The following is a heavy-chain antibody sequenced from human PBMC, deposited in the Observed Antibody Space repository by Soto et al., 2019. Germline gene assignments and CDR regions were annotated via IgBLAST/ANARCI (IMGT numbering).Heavy chain of an antibody. CDR3: ARDGYSSSYDFDY. V-gene: IGHV6-1*01. J-gene: IGHJ4*02. CDR1: GDSVSDNSAA. Sequence: SQTLSLTCAISGDSVSDNSAAWNWIRQSPSRGLEWLGRTYYRSKWYSDYAVSVKSRITINSDASKNKFSLQLNFVTPDDSAVYYCARDGYSSSYDFDYWGQGTLVTVSS. CDR2: TYYRSKWYS. D-gene: IGHD6-6*01.